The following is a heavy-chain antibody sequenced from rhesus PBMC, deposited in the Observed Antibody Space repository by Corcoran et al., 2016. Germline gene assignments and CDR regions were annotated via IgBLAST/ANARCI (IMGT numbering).Heavy chain of an antibody. D-gene: IGHD3-28*01. CDR2: ISGSSETT. CDR3: ARDYYGSGLIDY. J-gene: IGHJ4*01. Sequence: QVQLQESGPGLVKPSATLSLTCAVSGGSFSGYYWGWIRQPTGKVLEWIRHISGSSETTDYNPSLKIRVTISTDPSKTQFSLKLRSVTAADTAVYYCARDYYGSGLIDYWGQGVLVTVSS. V-gene: IGHV4-165*01. CDR1: GGSFSGYY.